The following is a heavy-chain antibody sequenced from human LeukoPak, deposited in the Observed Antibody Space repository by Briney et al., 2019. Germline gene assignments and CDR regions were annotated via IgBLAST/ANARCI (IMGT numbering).Heavy chain of an antibody. D-gene: IGHD3-22*01. V-gene: IGHV3-30*02. CDR2: IRYDGSNK. CDR1: GFTFSSYG. J-gene: IGHJ4*02. Sequence: GGSLRLSCAASGFTFSSYGMHWVRQAPGKGLEWVAFIRYDGSNKYYADSVKGRFTISRDNSKNTLYLQMNSLRAEDTAVYYCAKGRSDSSGYYYSYFDYWGQGTLVTVSS. CDR3: AKGRSDSSGYYYSYFDY.